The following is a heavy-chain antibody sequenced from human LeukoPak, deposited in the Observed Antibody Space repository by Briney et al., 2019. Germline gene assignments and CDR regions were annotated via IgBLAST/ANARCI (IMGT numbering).Heavy chain of an antibody. D-gene: IGHD5-12*01. J-gene: IGHJ4*02. CDR2: INPNSGGT. V-gene: IGHV1-2*02. CDR1: RYTFTCYY. CDR3: ARGSRRGSPDY. Sequence: GASVKVSCTASRYTFTCYYIHWVRQAPGQGLEWMGWINPNSGGTNYAQKFQGRVTMTTDTSTSTAYMELRRLRSDDTAVYYCARGSRRGSPDYWGQGTLVTVSS.